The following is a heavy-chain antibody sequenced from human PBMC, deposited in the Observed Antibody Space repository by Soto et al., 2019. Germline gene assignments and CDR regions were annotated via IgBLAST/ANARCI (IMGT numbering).Heavy chain of an antibody. Sequence: ASVKVSCKASGYTFTSYAMHWVRQAPGQRLEWMGWINAGNGNTKYSQKFQGRVTITRDTSASTAYMELSSLRSEDTAVYYCARVLIVVVPAAYCSGGSCYSVAFDIWGQGTMV. CDR3: ARVLIVVVPAAYCSGGSCYSVAFDI. V-gene: IGHV1-3*01. D-gene: IGHD2-15*01. CDR2: INAGNGNT. CDR1: GYTFTSYA. J-gene: IGHJ3*02.